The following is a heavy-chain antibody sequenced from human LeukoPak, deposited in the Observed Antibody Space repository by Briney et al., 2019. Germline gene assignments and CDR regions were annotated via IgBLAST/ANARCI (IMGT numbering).Heavy chain of an antibody. CDR1: GFTFSSYW. CDR3: ARDRNPFGSGSRIDY. J-gene: IGHJ4*02. V-gene: IGHV3-74*01. Sequence: GGSLRLSCAASGFTFSSYWMHWVRQAPGKGLVWVSRINSDGSSTSYADSVKGRFTISRDNAKNTLYLQVNSLRAEDTAVYYCARDRNPFGSGSRIDYWGQGTLVTVSS. CDR2: INSDGSST. D-gene: IGHD3-10*01.